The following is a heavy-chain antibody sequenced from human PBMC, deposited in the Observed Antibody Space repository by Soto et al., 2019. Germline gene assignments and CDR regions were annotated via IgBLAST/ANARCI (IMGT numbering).Heavy chain of an antibody. V-gene: IGHV1-69*06. D-gene: IGHD2-8*02. CDR1: GGTFSSYA. CDR2: IIPIFGTA. CDR3: ARGKGFDYWYYFDY. Sequence: ASVKVSCKASGGTFSSYAISWVRQAPGQGLEWMGGIIPIFGTANYAQKFQGRVTITADKSTSTAYMELSSLRSEDTAVYYCARGKGFDYWYYFDYWGQGTLVTVSS. J-gene: IGHJ4*02.